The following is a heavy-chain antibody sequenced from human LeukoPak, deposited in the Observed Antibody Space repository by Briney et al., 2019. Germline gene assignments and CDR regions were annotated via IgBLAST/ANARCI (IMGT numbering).Heavy chain of an antibody. J-gene: IGHJ4*02. CDR1: GYTFTSYD. Sequence: ASVKVSYKASGYTFTSYDINWVRQATGQGLEWMGWMNPNSGNTGYAQKFQGRVTMTRNTSISTAYMELSSLRSEDTAVYYCARAVGIAVATPGYWGQGTLVTVSS. CDR3: ARAVGIAVATPGY. V-gene: IGHV1-8*01. CDR2: MNPNSGNT. D-gene: IGHD6-19*01.